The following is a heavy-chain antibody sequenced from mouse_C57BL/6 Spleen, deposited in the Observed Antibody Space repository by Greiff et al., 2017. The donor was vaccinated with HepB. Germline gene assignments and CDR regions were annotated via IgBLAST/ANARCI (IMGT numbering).Heavy chain of an antibody. CDR3: ARGPVFDY. V-gene: IGHV1-85*01. Sequence: VKLQESGPELVKPGASVKLSCKASGYTFTSYDINWVKQRPGQGLEWIGWIYPRDGSTKYNEKFKGKATLTVDTSSSTAYMELHSLTSEDSAVYFCARGPVFDYWGQGTTLTVSS. CDR1: GYTFTSYD. CDR2: IYPRDGST. J-gene: IGHJ2*01.